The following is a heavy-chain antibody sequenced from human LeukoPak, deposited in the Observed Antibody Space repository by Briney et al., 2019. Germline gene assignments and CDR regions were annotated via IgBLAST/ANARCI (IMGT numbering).Heavy chain of an antibody. J-gene: IGHJ4*02. Sequence: SETLSLTCTVSDDSISSGAYYWAWIRQPPGKGLEWIGYISHSGSTYYNPSLKSRVTISVDMSKNQFSLKLSSVTAADTAVYYCARGGYSYASFDYWGQGTLVTVSS. CDR2: ISHSGST. CDR3: ARGGYSYASFDY. CDR1: DDSISSGAYY. V-gene: IGHV4-30-2*01. D-gene: IGHD5-18*01.